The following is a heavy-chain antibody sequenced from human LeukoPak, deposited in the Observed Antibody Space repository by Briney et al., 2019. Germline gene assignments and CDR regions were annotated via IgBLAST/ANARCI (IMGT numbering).Heavy chain of an antibody. D-gene: IGHD1-26*01. CDR1: GFTFDDYT. CDR3: ATSGSYSGGY. J-gene: IGHJ4*02. Sequence: GGSLRLSCAASGFTFDDYTMHWVRQAPGKGLEWVSLISWDGGSTYYADSVKGRFTISRDDSKNSLYLQMNSLRTEDTALYYCATSGSYSGGYWGQGTLVTVSS. V-gene: IGHV3-43*01. CDR2: ISWDGGST.